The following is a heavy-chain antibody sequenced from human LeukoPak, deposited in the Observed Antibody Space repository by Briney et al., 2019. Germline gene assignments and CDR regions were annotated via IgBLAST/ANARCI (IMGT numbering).Heavy chain of an antibody. CDR1: GFTFSGYA. D-gene: IGHD2-15*01. J-gene: IGHJ5*02. Sequence: PGGSLRLSCAASGFTFSGYAMSWVRQALGKGLEWVSAISGSGGSTYYADSVKGRFTISRDNSKNTLYLQMNSLRAEDTAVYCCARVIVVVVAATPAWFDPWGQGTLVTVSS. V-gene: IGHV3-23*01. CDR2: ISGSGGST. CDR3: ARVIVVVVAATPAWFDP.